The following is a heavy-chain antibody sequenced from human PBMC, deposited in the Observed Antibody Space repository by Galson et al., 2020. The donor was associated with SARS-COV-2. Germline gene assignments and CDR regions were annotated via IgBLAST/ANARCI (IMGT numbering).Heavy chain of an antibody. D-gene: IGHD3-9*01. J-gene: IGHJ6*02. CDR3: ARGLQVYFDWLLPYYYYGMDV. Sequence: ASVKVSCKASGYTFTSYDINWVRQATGQGLEWMGWMNPNSGNTGYAQKFQGRVTMTRNTSISTAYMELSSLRSEDTAVYYCARGLQVYFDWLLPYYYYGMDVWGQGTTVTVSS. CDR1: GYTFTSYD. CDR2: MNPNSGNT. V-gene: IGHV1-8*01.